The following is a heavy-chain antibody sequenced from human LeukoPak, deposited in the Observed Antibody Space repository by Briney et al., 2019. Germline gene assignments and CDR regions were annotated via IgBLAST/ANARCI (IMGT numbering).Heavy chain of an antibody. V-gene: IGHV3-23*01. CDR3: AKDSFITIFGVGSDY. Sequence: GGSLRLSCAASGFTFSSYAMSWVRQAPGKGLEWASAISGSGGSTYYADSVKGRFTISRDSSKNTLYLQMNSLRAEDTAVYYCAKDSFITIFGVGSDYWGQGTLVTVSS. CDR1: GFTFSSYA. J-gene: IGHJ4*02. CDR2: ISGSGGST. D-gene: IGHD3-3*01.